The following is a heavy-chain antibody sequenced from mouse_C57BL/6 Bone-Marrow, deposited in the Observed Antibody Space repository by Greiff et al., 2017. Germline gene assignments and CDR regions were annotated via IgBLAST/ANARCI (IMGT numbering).Heavy chain of an antibody. CDR2: IDPSDSYT. Sequence: VQLQQPGAELVRPGTSVKLSCKASGYTFTSYWMHWVKQRPGQGLEWIGVIDPSDSYTNYHQKFKGTATLTVDTSSSTAYMQLSSLTSEDSAVYYCARSRLYYAMDYWGQGTSVTVSS. V-gene: IGHV1-59*01. CDR3: ARSRLYYAMDY. CDR1: GYTFTSYW. J-gene: IGHJ4*01.